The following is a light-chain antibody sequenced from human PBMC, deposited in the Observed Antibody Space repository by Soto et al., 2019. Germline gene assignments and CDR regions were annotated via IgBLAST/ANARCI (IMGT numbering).Light chain of an antibody. V-gene: IGLV1-40*01. CDR3: QSYDSSLNGVV. J-gene: IGLJ2*01. CDR2: GNS. CDR1: SSNIGAGYD. Sequence: QSVLTQPPSVSGAPGQRVTISCTGSSSNIGAGYDVHWYQQLPGTAPKLLIYGNSNRPSGVPDRFSGSKSGTSASLAITGLQAEDEADYYCQSYDSSLNGVVFGGCTKVTVL.